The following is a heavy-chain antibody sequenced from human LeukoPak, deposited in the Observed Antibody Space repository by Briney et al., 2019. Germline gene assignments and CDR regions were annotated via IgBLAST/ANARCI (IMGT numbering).Heavy chain of an antibody. D-gene: IGHD1-26*01. CDR1: GGSISSYY. CDR3: ARRDSGGSYFDY. J-gene: IGHJ4*02. V-gene: IGHV4-4*07. CDR2: IHTSGST. Sequence: SETLTLTCTVSGGSISSYYWSWIRQPAGKGLEWIGRIHTSGSTNNNPSLKSRVTMSVDKSKNQLSLMLSSVTAADTAVYYCARRDSGGSYFDYWGQGTLVTVSS.